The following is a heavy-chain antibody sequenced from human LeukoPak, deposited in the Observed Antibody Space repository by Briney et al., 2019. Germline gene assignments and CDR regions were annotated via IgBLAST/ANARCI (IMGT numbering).Heavy chain of an antibody. CDR3: ARRPGWNYLVILVPRYYFDY. Sequence: SETLSLTCAVYGGSFSGYYWSWIRQPPGKGLEWIGEINHSGSTNYNPSLKSRVTISVDTSKNQFSLKLSSVTAADTAVYYCARRPGWNYLVILVPRYYFDYWGPGTLVTVSS. CDR1: GGSFSGYY. CDR2: INHSGST. V-gene: IGHV4-34*01. D-gene: IGHD1-7*01. J-gene: IGHJ4*02.